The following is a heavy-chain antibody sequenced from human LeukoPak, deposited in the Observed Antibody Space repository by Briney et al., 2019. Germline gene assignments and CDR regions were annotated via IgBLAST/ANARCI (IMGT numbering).Heavy chain of an antibody. CDR1: GFTFSSYA. Sequence: GGSLRLSCAASGFTFSSYAMSWVRQAPGKGLEWVSYISSSGSTIYYADSVKGRFTISRDNAKNSLYLQMNSLRAEDTAVYYCARDHGDYDIDYYYGMDVWGQGTTVTVSS. CDR3: ARDHGDYDIDYYYGMDV. CDR2: ISSSGSTI. D-gene: IGHD4-17*01. J-gene: IGHJ6*02. V-gene: IGHV3-48*04.